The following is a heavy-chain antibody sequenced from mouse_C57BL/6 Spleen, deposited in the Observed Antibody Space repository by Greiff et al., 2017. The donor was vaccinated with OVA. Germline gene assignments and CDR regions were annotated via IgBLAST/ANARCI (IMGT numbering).Heavy chain of an antibody. J-gene: IGHJ4*01. D-gene: IGHD2-4*01. CDR3: ARSGDYDERDYAMDY. CDR2: IYPGDGDT. Sequence: VKLKESGPELVKPGASVKISCKASGYAFSSSWMNWVKQRPGKGLEWIGRIYPGDGDTNYNGKFKGKATLTADKSSSTAYMQLSSLTSEDYAVYCCARSGDYDERDYAMDYWGQGTSVTVSS. V-gene: IGHV1-82*01. CDR1: GYAFSSSW.